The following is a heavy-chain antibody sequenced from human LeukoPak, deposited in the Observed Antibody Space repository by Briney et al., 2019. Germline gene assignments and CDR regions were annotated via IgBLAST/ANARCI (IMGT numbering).Heavy chain of an antibody. J-gene: IGHJ4*02. V-gene: IGHV4-59*01. D-gene: IGHD7-27*01. CDR1: GGSLNN. CDR2: ITHSGGT. Sequence: SETLSLTCTVSGGSLNNWSWIRQPPGKGLEWIGFITHSGGTDFDSSLGGRVTISVDTSKNQFSLRLTSMTAADTAVYFCARGRIPTWGFEGTLFDAWGQGVLVTVSS. CDR3: ARGRIPTWGFEGTLFDA.